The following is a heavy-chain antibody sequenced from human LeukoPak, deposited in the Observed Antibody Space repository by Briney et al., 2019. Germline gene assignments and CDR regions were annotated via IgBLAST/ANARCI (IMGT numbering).Heavy chain of an antibody. Sequence: ASVKVSCKASGYTFTGYYMHWVRQAPGQGLEWMGWINPNSGGTNYAQKFQGRVTMTRDTSISTAYMELSRLRSDDTAVYYCARELSSSWYLVGWFDPWGQGTLVTVSS. J-gene: IGHJ5*02. V-gene: IGHV1-2*02. CDR1: GYTFTGYY. D-gene: IGHD6-13*01. CDR3: ARELSSSWYLVGWFDP. CDR2: INPNSGGT.